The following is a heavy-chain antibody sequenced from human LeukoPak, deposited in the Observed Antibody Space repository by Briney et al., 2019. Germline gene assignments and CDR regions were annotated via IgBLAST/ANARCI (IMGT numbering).Heavy chain of an antibody. Sequence: PGGSLRLSCAASGFTFSDYGMHWVRQAPGKGLEWVTVISNEGRVQYYADSVKGRFTISRDNSLNTLYLQMSSLRAEDTAVYFCAKRGVVIRGILVIGYHQEAYHYDYWGQGVLVTVSS. CDR3: AKRGVVIRGILVIGYHQEAYHYDY. V-gene: IGHV3-30*18. CDR2: ISNEGRVQ. D-gene: IGHD3-10*01. J-gene: IGHJ4*02. CDR1: GFTFSDYG.